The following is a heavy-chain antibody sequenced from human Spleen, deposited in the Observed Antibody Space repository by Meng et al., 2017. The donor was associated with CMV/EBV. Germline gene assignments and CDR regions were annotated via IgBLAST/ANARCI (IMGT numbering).Heavy chain of an antibody. CDR2: INHSGST. J-gene: IGHJ4*02. CDR3: ARASRDGYNYGGESDY. V-gene: IGHV4-34*01. CDR1: GGSFSGYY. D-gene: IGHD5-24*01. Sequence: SETLSLTCAVYGGSFSGYYWSWIRQPPGKGPEWIGEINHSGSTNYNPSLKSRVTISVDTSKNQFTLKLTSVTAADTAVYYCARASRDGYNYGGESDYWGQGTLVTVSS.